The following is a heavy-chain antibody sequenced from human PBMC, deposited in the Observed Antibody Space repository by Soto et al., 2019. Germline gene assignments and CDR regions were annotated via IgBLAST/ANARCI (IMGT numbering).Heavy chain of an antibody. CDR3: ARDSLTGNYFDP. CDR1: GGSISSSNW. Sequence: SETLSLTCAVSGGSISSSNWWSWVRQPPGRGLEWIGEIYHSGSTNYNPSLKSRVTISVDKSKNQFSLKLSSVTAADTAVYYCARDSLTGNYFDPWGQGTLVTVSS. CDR2: IYHSGST. V-gene: IGHV4-4*02. J-gene: IGHJ5*02. D-gene: IGHD1-7*01.